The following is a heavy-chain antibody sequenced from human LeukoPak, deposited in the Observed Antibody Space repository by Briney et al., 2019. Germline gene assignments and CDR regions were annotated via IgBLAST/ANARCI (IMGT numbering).Heavy chain of an antibody. Sequence: GGSLRLSCAASGFTFSSYAMSWVRQAPGKGLEWVSAVNVDDGSTYYADSVKGRFTISRDNSKSTLYLQINSLRADDTAVYYCATAGRELLAEIDYWGQGTLVTVSS. V-gene: IGHV3-23*01. CDR2: VNVDDGST. CDR3: ATAGRELLAEIDY. J-gene: IGHJ4*02. D-gene: IGHD3-10*01. CDR1: GFTFSSYA.